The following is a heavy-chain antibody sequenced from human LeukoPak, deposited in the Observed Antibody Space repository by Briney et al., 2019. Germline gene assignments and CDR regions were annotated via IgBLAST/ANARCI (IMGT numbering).Heavy chain of an antibody. V-gene: IGHV4-61*02. CDR1: GGSISSGGYS. J-gene: IGHJ3*02. D-gene: IGHD3-3*01. CDR3: ARGDVDDFWSGYLYDAFDI. Sequence: SETLSLTCAVSGGSISSGGYSWGWIRQPAGKGLEWIGRIYTSGSTNYNPSLKSRVTISVDTSKNQFSLKLSSVTAADTAVYYSARGDVDDFWSGYLYDAFDIWGQGTMVTVSS. CDR2: IYTSGST.